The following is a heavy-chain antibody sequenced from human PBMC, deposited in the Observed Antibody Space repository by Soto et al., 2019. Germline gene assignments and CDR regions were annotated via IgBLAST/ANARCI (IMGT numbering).Heavy chain of an antibody. CDR2: IWYDGSNK. Sequence: PGGSLRLSCAASGFTFSSYGMHWVRQAPGKGLEWVAVIWYDGSNKYYADSVKGRFTISRDNSKNTLYLQMNSLRAEDTAVYYCARRKRYCSGGSCPSGQYGMDVWGQGTTVTVSS. V-gene: IGHV3-33*01. CDR3: ARRKRYCSGGSCPSGQYGMDV. D-gene: IGHD2-15*01. J-gene: IGHJ6*02. CDR1: GFTFSSYG.